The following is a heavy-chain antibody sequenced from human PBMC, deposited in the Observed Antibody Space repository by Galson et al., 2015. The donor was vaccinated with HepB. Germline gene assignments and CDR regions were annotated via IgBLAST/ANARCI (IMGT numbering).Heavy chain of an antibody. CDR2: ISGSGGST. J-gene: IGHJ1*01. CDR3: ARASYYYGSGSYYNGVRGYFQY. Sequence: SLRLSCAASGFTFSSYAMSWVRQAPGKGLEWVSAISGSGGSTYYADSVKGRFTISRDKSKNTLGLQMNSLRDEDTAVYFCARASYYYGSGSYYNGVRGYFQYWGQGTLVTVSS. V-gene: IGHV3-23*01. CDR1: GFTFSSYA. D-gene: IGHD3-10*01.